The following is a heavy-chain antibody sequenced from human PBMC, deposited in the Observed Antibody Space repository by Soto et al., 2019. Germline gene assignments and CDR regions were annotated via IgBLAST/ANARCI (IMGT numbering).Heavy chain of an antibody. Sequence: EASVKVSCKASGYTFTSYAISWVRQAPGQGLEWMGGIIPIFGTANYAQKFQGRVTITADESTSTAYMELSSLRSEDTAVYYCARDKECISTSCYAFDPWGQGTLVTVSS. V-gene: IGHV1-69*13. CDR1: GYTFTSYA. D-gene: IGHD2-2*01. CDR3: ARDKECISTSCYAFDP. CDR2: IIPIFGTA. J-gene: IGHJ5*02.